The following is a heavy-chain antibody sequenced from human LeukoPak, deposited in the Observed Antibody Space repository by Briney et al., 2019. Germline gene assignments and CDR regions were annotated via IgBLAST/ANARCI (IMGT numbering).Heavy chain of an antibody. D-gene: IGHD6-19*01. CDR3: AKVVRAVAGFVWGWFDP. V-gene: IGHV3-30*02. Sequence: GGSLRLSCAASGFTFSSYGMHWVRQAPGKGLEWVAFIRYDGSNKYYADSVKGRFPISRDNSKNTLYLQMNSLRAEDTAVYYCAKVVRAVAGFVWGWFDPWGQGTLVTVSS. J-gene: IGHJ5*02. CDR1: GFTFSSYG. CDR2: IRYDGSNK.